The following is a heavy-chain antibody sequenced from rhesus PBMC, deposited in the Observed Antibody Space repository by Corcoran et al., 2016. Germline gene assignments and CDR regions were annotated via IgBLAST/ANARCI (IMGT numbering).Heavy chain of an antibody. Sequence: QVQLQESGPGLVKPSETLSLTCAVSGGSFSSYWWSRIRKPPGKGLEWIGEINGNSGSTNYNPSLKSRVTISKDASKNQFSLKLSSVTAADTAVYYCARNFGWSLGYWGQGVLVTVSS. J-gene: IGHJ4*01. V-gene: IGHV4-80*01. CDR1: GGSFSSYW. D-gene: IGHD6-37*01. CDR2: INGNSGST. CDR3: ARNFGWSLGY.